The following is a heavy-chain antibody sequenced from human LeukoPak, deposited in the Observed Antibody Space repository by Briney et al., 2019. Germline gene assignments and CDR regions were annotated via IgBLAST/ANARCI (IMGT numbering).Heavy chain of an antibody. CDR3: ARDYDILTGLNWFDP. V-gene: IGHV1-69*13. CDR2: IIPIFGTA. J-gene: IGHJ5*02. Sequence: GASVKVSCKASGGTFSSYAISWVRQAPGQGLEWMGGIIPIFGTANYAQKFQGRVTITADESTSTAYMELSSLRSEDTAVYYCARDYDILTGLNWFDPWGQGTLVTVSS. D-gene: IGHD3-9*01. CDR1: GGTFSSYA.